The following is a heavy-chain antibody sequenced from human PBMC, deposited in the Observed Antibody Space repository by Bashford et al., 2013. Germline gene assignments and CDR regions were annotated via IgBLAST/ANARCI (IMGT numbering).Heavy chain of an antibody. CDR1: GGSISGYY. D-gene: IGHD6-19*01. CDR2: IHYSGST. Sequence: SETLSLTCTVSGGSISGYYLTWIRQPPGKGLEWIGYIHYSGSTNYSPSLNSRVTISADTSKTQFSLHLSSVTAADTAVYYCARRGYNNGWSGGMDVWGQGTTVTGLL. J-gene: IGHJ6*02. CDR3: ARRGYNNGWSGGMDV. V-gene: IGHV4-59*01.